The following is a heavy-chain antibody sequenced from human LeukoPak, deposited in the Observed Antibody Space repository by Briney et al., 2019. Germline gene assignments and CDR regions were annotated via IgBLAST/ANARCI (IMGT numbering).Heavy chain of an antibody. J-gene: IGHJ3*02. CDR3: AIVGDGSYWGDAFDI. D-gene: IGHD1-26*01. Sequence: SETLSLTCTVSGGSISSYYWSWIRQPPGKGLEWIGYIYYSESTNYNPSLKSRVTISVDTSKNQFSLKLSSVTAADTAVYYCAIVGDGSYWGDAFDIWGQGTMVTVSS. CDR2: IYYSEST. V-gene: IGHV4-59*01. CDR1: GGSISSYY.